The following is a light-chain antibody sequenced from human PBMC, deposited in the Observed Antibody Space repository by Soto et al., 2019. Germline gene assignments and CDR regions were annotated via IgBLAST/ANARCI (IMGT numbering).Light chain of an antibody. CDR2: EVS. CDR3: SSYTSSSTLV. J-gene: IGLJ2*01. Sequence: QSVLTQPASVSGSPGQSISISCTGTSSDIGSYNYVSWYQQHPGKAPKLMIWEVSHRPSGVSNRFSGSKSGNTASLTISGLRAEDEADYYCSSYTSSSTLVFGGGTKLTVL. CDR1: SSDIGSYNY. V-gene: IGLV2-14*01.